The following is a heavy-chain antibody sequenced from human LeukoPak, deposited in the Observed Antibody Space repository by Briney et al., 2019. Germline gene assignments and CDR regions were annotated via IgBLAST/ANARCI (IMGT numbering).Heavy chain of an antibody. CDR3: AREVFTRWGAAVYY. CDR1: GGTFNSYG. V-gene: IGHV1-69*04. Sequence: VASVKVSCKASGGTFNSYGISWVRQAPGQGLEWMGRIIPLLNIANYAQKFQGRVTITADKSTSTAYMEVSSLRSEDTAVYSCAREVFTRWGAAVYYWGQGTLVTVSS. CDR2: IIPLLNIA. D-gene: IGHD1-26*01. J-gene: IGHJ4*02.